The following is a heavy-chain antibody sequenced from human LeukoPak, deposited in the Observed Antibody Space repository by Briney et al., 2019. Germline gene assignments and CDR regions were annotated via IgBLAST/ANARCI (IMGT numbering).Heavy chain of an antibody. D-gene: IGHD6-19*01. J-gene: IGHJ6*02. V-gene: IGHV4-59*01. Sequence: SETLSLTCTVSGGSISSYYWSWIRQPPGKGLEWIGYIYYSGSTNYNPSLKSRVTISVDTSKNQFSLKLSSVTAADTAVYYCARDLKVVAVAGLTYYYYGMDVWGQGTTVTVSS. CDR1: GGSISSYY. CDR2: IYYSGST. CDR3: ARDLKVVAVAGLTYYYYGMDV.